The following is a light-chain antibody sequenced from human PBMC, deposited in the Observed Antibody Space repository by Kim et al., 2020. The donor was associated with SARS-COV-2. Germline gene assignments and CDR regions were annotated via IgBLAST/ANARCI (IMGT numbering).Light chain of an antibody. Sequence: EIVLTQSPGTLSLSPGERATLSCRASQSVGSSYLAWYQQKPGQAPRLLIYAASSRATGIPDRFSGSGSGTDFTLTISRLEPEDSAVYYCQQYGGSPVFTFGPGTKVDIK. CDR3: QQYGGSPVFT. V-gene: IGKV3-20*01. J-gene: IGKJ3*01. CDR2: AAS. CDR1: QSVGSSY.